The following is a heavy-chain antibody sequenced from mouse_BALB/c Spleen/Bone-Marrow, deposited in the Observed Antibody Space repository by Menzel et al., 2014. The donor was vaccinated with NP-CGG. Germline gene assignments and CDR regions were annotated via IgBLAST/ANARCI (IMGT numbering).Heavy chain of an antibody. V-gene: IGHV5-17*02. J-gene: IGHJ4*01. Sequence: EVMLVESGGGLVQPGGSRKLSCAASGFTFSSFGMHWVRQAPEKGLEWVAYISSGSSTIYYADTVKGRFTISRDNPKNTLFLQMTSLRSEDTAMYYCARSDGNYDYAMDYWGQGTPVTVSS. CDR3: ARSDGNYDYAMDY. CDR1: GFTFSSFG. CDR2: ISSGSSTI. D-gene: IGHD2-1*01.